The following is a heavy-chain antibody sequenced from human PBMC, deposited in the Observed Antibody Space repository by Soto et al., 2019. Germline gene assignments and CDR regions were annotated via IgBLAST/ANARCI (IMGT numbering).Heavy chain of an antibody. CDR1: GYTFINYY. V-gene: IGHV1-46*01. J-gene: IGHJ4*02. D-gene: IGHD3-10*01. CDR2: VNPYDNRT. Sequence: QVQLVHSGAEVKKPGASVKVSCKASGYTFINYYMHWVRQDPGQGLEWLGLVNPYDNRTRYAQNFQGRVLMTSDTSTRTIFMELTSLISEDTAVYYCARPSRGTVGVIEYWGQGTLVTVSS. CDR3: ARPSRGTVGVIEY.